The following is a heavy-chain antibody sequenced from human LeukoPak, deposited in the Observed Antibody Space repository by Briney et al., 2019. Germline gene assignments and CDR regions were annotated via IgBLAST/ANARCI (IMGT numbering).Heavy chain of an antibody. Sequence: PSETLSLTCTVSGGSISSYYGSWIRQPPGKGLEWIGYIYYSGSTNYNPSLKSRVTISVDTSKHQFSLKLSSVTAADTAVYYCARTIVVVPAYYFDYWGHGTLVTVSS. D-gene: IGHD2-2*01. CDR3: ARTIVVVPAYYFDY. CDR2: IYYSGST. V-gene: IGHV4-59*01. J-gene: IGHJ4*01. CDR1: GGSISSYY.